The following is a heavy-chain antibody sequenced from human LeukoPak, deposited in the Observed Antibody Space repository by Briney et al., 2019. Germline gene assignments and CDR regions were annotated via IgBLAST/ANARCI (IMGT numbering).Heavy chain of an antibody. CDR3: ARSLGDFWSGYYSYNWFDP. D-gene: IGHD3-3*01. V-gene: IGHV1-69*05. J-gene: IGHJ5*02. Sequence: ASVKVSCKASGGTFSSYAISWVRQAPGQGLEWMGGIIPIFGTANYAQKFQGRVTITTDESTSTAYMELSSLRSEDTAVYYCARSLGDFWSGYYSYNWFDPWGQGTLVTVSS. CDR1: GGTFSSYA. CDR2: IIPIFGTA.